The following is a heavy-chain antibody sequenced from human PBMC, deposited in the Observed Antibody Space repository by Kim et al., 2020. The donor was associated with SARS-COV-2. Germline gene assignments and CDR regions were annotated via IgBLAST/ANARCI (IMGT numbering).Heavy chain of an antibody. CDR2: IYPGDSDT. CDR1: GYSFTSYW. V-gene: IGHV5-51*01. Sequence: GESLKISCKGSGYSFTSYWIGWVRQMPGKGLEWMGIIYPGDSDTRYSPSFQGQVTISADKSISTAYLQWSSLKASDTAMYYCARLGQVGATNYYYGMDVWGQGTTVTVSS. CDR3: ARLGQVGATNYYYGMDV. J-gene: IGHJ6*02. D-gene: IGHD1-26*01.